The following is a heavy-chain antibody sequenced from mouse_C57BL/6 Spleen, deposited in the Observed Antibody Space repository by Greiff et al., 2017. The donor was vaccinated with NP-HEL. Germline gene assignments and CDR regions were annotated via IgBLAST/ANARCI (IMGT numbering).Heavy chain of an antibody. CDR3: ARGGYDEEFDY. J-gene: IGHJ2*01. CDR2: IRNKANGYTT. CDR1: GFTFTDYY. Sequence: EVQLVESGGGLVQPGGSLSLSCAASGFTFTDYYMSWVRQPPGKALEWLGFIRNKANGYTTEYSASVKGRFTISRDNSQSILYLQMNALRAEDSATYYCARGGYDEEFDYWGQGTTLTVSS. D-gene: IGHD2-2*01. V-gene: IGHV7-3*01.